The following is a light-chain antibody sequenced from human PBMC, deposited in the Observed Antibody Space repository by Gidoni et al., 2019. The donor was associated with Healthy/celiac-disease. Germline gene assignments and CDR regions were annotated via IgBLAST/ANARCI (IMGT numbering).Light chain of an antibody. Sequence: EIVMTQSPATLSVSPGERATLYCRASQSVSSNLAWYQQKPGQAPMLLIYGASTRATGIPARFSGSGSGTAFTLTISSLQSADFAVYYCQQYNNWPPWTFGQGTKLEIK. CDR2: GAS. J-gene: IGKJ2*02. CDR3: QQYNNWPPWT. V-gene: IGKV3-15*01. CDR1: QSVSSN.